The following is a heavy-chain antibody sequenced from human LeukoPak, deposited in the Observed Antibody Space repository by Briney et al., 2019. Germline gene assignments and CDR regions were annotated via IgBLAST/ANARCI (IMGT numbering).Heavy chain of an antibody. CDR3: ARGGVFHGFDI. V-gene: IGHV3-74*01. CDR2: INSDGSDS. Sequence: PPGGSLRLSCAASGFTFSSYWMHWVRQAPGKGLVWVSRINSDGSDSIYADSVKGRFTVSRDNAENTVYLQMHSLRAEDTALYYCARGGVFHGFDIWGQGTKVAVSS. J-gene: IGHJ3*02. D-gene: IGHD3-16*01. CDR1: GFTFSSYW.